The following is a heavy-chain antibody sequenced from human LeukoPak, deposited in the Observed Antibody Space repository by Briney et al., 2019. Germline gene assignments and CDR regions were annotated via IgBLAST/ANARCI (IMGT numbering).Heavy chain of an antibody. CDR3: ARVRGSYYYYGMDV. D-gene: IGHD2-15*01. Sequence: ASVKVSCKASGYTFSSYDINWVRQATGQGLEWLGWMNPNSGNTGYAQKFQGRVTMTRNTSISTAYMELSSLRSEDTAVYYCARVRGSYYYYGMDVCGQGTTVTVSS. CDR2: MNPNSGNT. J-gene: IGHJ6*02. CDR1: GYTFSSYD. V-gene: IGHV1-8*01.